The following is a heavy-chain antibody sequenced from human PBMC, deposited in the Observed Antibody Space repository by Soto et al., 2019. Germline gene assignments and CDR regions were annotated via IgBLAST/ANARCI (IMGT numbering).Heavy chain of an antibody. CDR3: AREWLSIAARSTRGMDV. CDR2: IYHSGST. Sequence: SETLSLTCAVSGGSISSSNWWSWVRQPPGKGLEWIGEIYHSGSTNYNPSLKSRVTISVDKSKNQFSLKLSSVTAADTAVYYCAREWLSIAARSTRGMDVWGQGTTVTVSS. J-gene: IGHJ6*02. D-gene: IGHD6-6*01. CDR1: GGSISSSNW. V-gene: IGHV4-4*02.